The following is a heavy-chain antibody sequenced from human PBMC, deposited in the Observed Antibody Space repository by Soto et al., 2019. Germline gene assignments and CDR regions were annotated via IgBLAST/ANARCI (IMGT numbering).Heavy chain of an antibody. CDR2: ISAGGGTT. CDR1: EFTFSNYA. J-gene: IGHJ4*02. CDR3: ANDFGRRSGAWVYYYDY. V-gene: IGHV3-23*01. Sequence: EVQLLESGGGLVQPGGSLRLSCAASEFTFSNYAMSWVRQPPGKGLEWVSEISAGGGTTYYPDSVKGRFTISRDNSKSTLYLQMNGLRPEDTAVYYCANDFGRRSGAWVYYYDYWGQGTLVTVSS. D-gene: IGHD3-10*01.